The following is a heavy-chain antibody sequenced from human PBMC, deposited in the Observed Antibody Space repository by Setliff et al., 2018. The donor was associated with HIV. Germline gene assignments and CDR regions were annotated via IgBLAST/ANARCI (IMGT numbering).Heavy chain of an antibody. Sequence: SETLSLTCIVSGYFISSGYYWGWIRQLPGKGLDWIGAINHSGSTYYSPSLKSRVNISVDTSKNHFSLKMTSVTAADTAVYYCARLGMAAAGSNWFDPWGQGTLVTVSS. D-gene: IGHD6-13*01. CDR2: INHSGST. V-gene: IGHV4-38-2*02. CDR1: GYFISSGYY. J-gene: IGHJ5*02. CDR3: ARLGMAAAGSNWFDP.